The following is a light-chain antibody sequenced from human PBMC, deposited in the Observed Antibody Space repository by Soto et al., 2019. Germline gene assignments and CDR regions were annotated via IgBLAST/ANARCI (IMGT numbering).Light chain of an antibody. J-gene: IGKJ1*01. V-gene: IGKV3-20*01. Sequence: EIALTQSPGTLPLSPGERATLSCRASQSVSSSYLAWYQQKPGQAPRLLIYGASSGATGIPDRFSGSGSGTDFTLTINKLEPEDFAVYFCQQYGSSRDTFGQGTKVDIK. CDR1: QSVSSSY. CDR3: QQYGSSRDT. CDR2: GAS.